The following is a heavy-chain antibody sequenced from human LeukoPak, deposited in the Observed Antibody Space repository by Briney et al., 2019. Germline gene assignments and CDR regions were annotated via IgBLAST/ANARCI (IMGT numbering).Heavy chain of an antibody. CDR2: IRHDGSNE. D-gene: IGHD3-3*01. V-gene: IGHV3-30*02. CDR1: GFSFSNFG. J-gene: IGHJ4*02. Sequence: GGSLRLSCTTSGFSFSNFGMHWVRQAPDKGLEWLAFIRHDGSNEYSADSVKGRFTTSRDNSRSTLFLQMDNLRSEDTAIYYCARDLGIFGDFDYWGQGTLVIVSS. CDR3: ARDLGIFGDFDY.